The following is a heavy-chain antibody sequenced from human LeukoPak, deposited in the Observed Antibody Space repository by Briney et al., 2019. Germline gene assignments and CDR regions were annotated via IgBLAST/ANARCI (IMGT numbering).Heavy chain of an antibody. J-gene: IGHJ2*01. CDR3: ARGWRQQLVRGWYFDL. V-gene: IGHV4-59*12. D-gene: IGHD6-13*01. CDR1: GGSISSYY. CDR2: IYYSGST. Sequence: PSETLSLTCTVSGGSISSYYWSWIRQPPGKGLEWIGYIYYSGSTNYNPSLKSRVTISVDTSKNQFSLKLSSVTAADTAVYYCARGWRQQLVRGWYFDLWGRGTLVTVSS.